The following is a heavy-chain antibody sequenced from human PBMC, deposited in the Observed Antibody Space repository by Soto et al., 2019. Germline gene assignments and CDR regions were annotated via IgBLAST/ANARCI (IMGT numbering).Heavy chain of an antibody. CDR2: ISSDESTV. CDR3: ATLTAPTDY. Sequence: QVQLVESGGGLVKPGWSLRLSCVASGLTFRNYFMNWIRQAPGKGPEWLSYISSDESTVFYADSVKGRFTTSRDNAQNSVYLQMNSLRAEDTAVYYCATLTAPTDYWGQGSLVTVSS. CDR1: GLTFRNYF. D-gene: IGHD2-21*02. V-gene: IGHV3-11*01. J-gene: IGHJ4*02.